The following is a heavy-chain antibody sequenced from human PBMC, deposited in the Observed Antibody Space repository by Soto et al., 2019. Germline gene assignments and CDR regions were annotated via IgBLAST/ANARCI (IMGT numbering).Heavy chain of an antibody. CDR3: SRDRTYYDFWSGLDYYYGMDV. D-gene: IGHD3-3*01. J-gene: IGHJ6*02. Sequence: GASVKVSCKASGYTFTSYAMHWVRQAPGQRLEWMGWINAGNGNTKYSQKLQGRVTITRDTSASTAYMELSSLRSEDTAVYYCSRDRTYYDFWSGLDYYYGMDVWGQGTTVTVS. V-gene: IGHV1-3*01. CDR1: GYTFTSYA. CDR2: INAGNGNT.